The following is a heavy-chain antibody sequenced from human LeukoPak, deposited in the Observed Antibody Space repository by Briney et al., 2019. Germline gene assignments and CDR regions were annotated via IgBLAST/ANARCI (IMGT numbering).Heavy chain of an antibody. J-gene: IGHJ4*02. Sequence: ASVKVSCKASGGTFSSYAISWVRQAPGQGLEWMGIINPSGGSTSYAQKFQGRVTMTRDMSTSTVYMELSSLRSEDTAVYYCASTGFDYWGQGTLVTVSS. CDR1: GGTFSSYA. D-gene: IGHD3-10*01. V-gene: IGHV1-46*01. CDR2: INPSGGST. CDR3: ASTGFDY.